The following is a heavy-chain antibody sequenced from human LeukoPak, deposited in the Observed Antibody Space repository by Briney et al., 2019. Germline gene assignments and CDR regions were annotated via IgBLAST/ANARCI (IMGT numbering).Heavy chain of an antibody. CDR2: INHSGST. CDR3: ARAPGGYYLGYYYGMDV. V-gene: IGHV4-34*01. J-gene: IGHJ6*02. CDR1: GGSFSGYY. D-gene: IGHD3-10*01. Sequence: SETLSLTCAVYGGSFSGYYWSWIRQPPGKRLEWIGEINHSGSTNYNPSLKSRVTISVDTSKNQFSLKLSSVTAADTAVYYCARAPGGYYLGYYYGMDVWGQGTTVTVSS.